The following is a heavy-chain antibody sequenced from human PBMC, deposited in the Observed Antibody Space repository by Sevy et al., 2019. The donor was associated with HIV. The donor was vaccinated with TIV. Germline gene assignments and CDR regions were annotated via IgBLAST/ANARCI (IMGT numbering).Heavy chain of an antibody. J-gene: IGHJ4*02. D-gene: IGHD5-12*01. Sequence: GGSLRLSCSASGFRLNTYAMHHVLLAPGKGLEWGSVISSTGNFESYPASVKGRFTISKDNSKNTVSLQMNSLRPEDTDMYYCARDAGYTTKFHPLHWGQGTLVTVSS. CDR1: GFRLNTYA. CDR3: ARDAGYTTKFHPLH. CDR2: ISSTGNFE. V-gene: IGHV3-30*04.